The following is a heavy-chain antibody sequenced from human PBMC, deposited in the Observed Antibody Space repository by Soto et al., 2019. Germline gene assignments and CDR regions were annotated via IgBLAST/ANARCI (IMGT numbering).Heavy chain of an antibody. CDR3: VKQDGYSYAFDI. D-gene: IGHD5-18*01. J-gene: IGHJ3*02. CDR2: ISSNGGST. CDR1: GFTLSSYA. V-gene: IGHV3-64D*06. Sequence: EVQLVESGGGLVQPGGSLRLSCSASGFTLSSYAMHWVRQAPGKGLEYVSAISSNGGSTYYADSVKGRFTISRDNSKNTLYLQMSSLRAEDTAVYYCVKQDGYSYAFDIWGQGTMVTVSS.